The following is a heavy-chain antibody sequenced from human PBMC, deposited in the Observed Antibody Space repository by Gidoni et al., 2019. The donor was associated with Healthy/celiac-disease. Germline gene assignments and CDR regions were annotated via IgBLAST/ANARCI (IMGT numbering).Heavy chain of an antibody. D-gene: IGHD3-3*01. CDR3: ASTYYDFWSGYYPFDY. CDR2: INAGNGNT. Sequence: QVQLVQSGAEVKKPGASVKVSCKASGYTFTSYAMHWVRQAPGQRLEWMGWINAGNGNTKYSQKFQGRVTITRDTSASTAYMELSSLRSEDTAVYYCASTYYDFWSGYYPFDYWGQGTLVTVSS. J-gene: IGHJ4*02. V-gene: IGHV1-3*01. CDR1: GYTFTSYA.